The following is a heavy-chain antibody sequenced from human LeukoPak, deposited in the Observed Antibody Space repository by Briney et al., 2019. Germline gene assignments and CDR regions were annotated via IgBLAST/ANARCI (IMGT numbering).Heavy chain of an antibody. J-gene: IGHJ6*04. CDR3: ARNFPGRTEDV. CDR2: IFNTGIT. V-gene: IGHV4-59*02. Sequence: PSETLSLTCSVSGGSVSSYYWSWIRQPPGKGLEWIGYIFNTGITSYNPSLNSRVIISVDTSKNQFSLKIYSVTAADTAVYYCARNFPGRTEDVWGKGTTVTVSS. CDR1: GGSVSSYY.